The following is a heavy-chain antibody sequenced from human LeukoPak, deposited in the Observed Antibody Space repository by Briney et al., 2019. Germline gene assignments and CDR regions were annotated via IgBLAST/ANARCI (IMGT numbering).Heavy chain of an antibody. CDR1: GFSFSSYA. J-gene: IGHJ4*02. CDR2: ISYDGSTK. CDR3: AKGPSSDYFDY. V-gene: IGHV3-30*04. Sequence: GGSLRLSCAASGFSFSSYAMHWVRQAPGKGLEGVAIISYDGSTKDYADSVKGRFTMSRDNSKNTLYLQMNSVRAEDTAVHYCAKGPSSDYFDYWGQGTLVTVSS.